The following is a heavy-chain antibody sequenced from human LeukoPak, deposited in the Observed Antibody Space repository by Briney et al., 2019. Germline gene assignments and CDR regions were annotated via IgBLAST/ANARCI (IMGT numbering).Heavy chain of an antibody. CDR1: GGSISSSSYY. CDR2: IYYSGST. V-gene: IGHV4-39*07. D-gene: IGHD3-22*01. Sequence: SETLSLTCTVSGGSISSSSYYWGWIRQPPGKGLEWIGSIYYSGSTYYNPSLKSRVTISVDTSKNQFSLKLSSVTAADTAVYYCARAIYYYDSSGYYSPEYYYFDYWGQGTLVTVSS. CDR3: ARAIYYYDSSGYYSPEYYYFDY. J-gene: IGHJ4*02.